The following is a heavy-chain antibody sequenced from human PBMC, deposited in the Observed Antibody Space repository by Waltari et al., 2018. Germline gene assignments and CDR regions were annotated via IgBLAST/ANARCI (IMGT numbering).Heavy chain of an antibody. CDR2: IVPILGIA. J-gene: IGHJ6*02. V-gene: IGHV1-69*09. CDR1: GGTFSSYA. D-gene: IGHD6-13*01. Sequence: QVQLVQSGAEVKKPGSSVKVSCKASGGTFSSYAISWVRQAPGQGLEWMGRIVPILGIANYAQKFQGRVTITADKSTSTAYMELSSLRSEDTAVYYCASYSSSHYYYYYGMDVWGQGTTVTVSS. CDR3: ASYSSSHYYYYYGMDV.